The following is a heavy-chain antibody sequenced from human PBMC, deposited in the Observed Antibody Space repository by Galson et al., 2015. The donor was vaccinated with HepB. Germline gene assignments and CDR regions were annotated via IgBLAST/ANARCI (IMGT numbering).Heavy chain of an antibody. CDR3: AKTHPGLGSYSAFDI. CDR1: GFTFSSYT. CDR2: VNSGGGT. Sequence: SLRLSCAASGFTFSSYTMCWVRQAPGKGLEWVSAVNSGGGTNYADSVKGRFTVSRDNFKDTVYLQMNSLRAEDTALYYCAKTHPGLGSYSAFDIWGQGTMVTVSS. V-gene: IGHV3-23*01. D-gene: IGHD3-10*01. J-gene: IGHJ3*02.